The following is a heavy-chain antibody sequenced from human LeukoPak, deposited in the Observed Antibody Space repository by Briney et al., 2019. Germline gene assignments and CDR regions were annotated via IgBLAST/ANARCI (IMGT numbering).Heavy chain of an antibody. CDR3: ARSGMAVAATPWD. Sequence: GGSLRLSCAASGFTFSSYAMNWVRQAPGKALEWVSTIDYSGGSTYYADSVKGRFTISRDNVKNSLFLQLNILRAEDTAVYYCARSGMAVAATPWDWGQGTLVTVSS. D-gene: IGHD6-19*01. J-gene: IGHJ1*01. CDR2: IDYSGGST. CDR1: GFTFSSYA. V-gene: IGHV3-23*01.